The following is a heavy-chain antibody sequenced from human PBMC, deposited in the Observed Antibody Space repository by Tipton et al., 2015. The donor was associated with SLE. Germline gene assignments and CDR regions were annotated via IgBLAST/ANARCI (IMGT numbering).Heavy chain of an antibody. Sequence: SLRLSCAASGFTFRRYSMNWVRQAPGKGLEWVSCISYSSSYIDYADPAKGRFTISKDNAKNSLYLQMNILRAEDTGVYYCARDVGSSGDYYYGMDVWGQGTTVTVSS. D-gene: IGHD6-13*01. J-gene: IGHJ6*02. CDR2: ISYSSSYI. CDR3: ARDVGSSGDYYYGMDV. CDR1: GFTFRRYS. V-gene: IGHV3-21*03.